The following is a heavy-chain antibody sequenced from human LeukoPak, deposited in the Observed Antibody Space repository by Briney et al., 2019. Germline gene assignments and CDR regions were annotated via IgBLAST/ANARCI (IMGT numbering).Heavy chain of an antibody. V-gene: IGHV3-30*02. Sequence: PGGSLRLSCAASGFTFSSYGTHWVRQAPGKGLEWVAFIRYDGSNKYYADSVKGRFTISRDNSKNTLYLQMNSLGAEDTAVYYCAGVSSYGSGSYYNPWIDYWGQGTLVTVSS. CDR1: GFTFSSYG. J-gene: IGHJ4*02. D-gene: IGHD3-10*01. CDR3: AGVSSYGSGSYYNPWIDY. CDR2: IRYDGSNK.